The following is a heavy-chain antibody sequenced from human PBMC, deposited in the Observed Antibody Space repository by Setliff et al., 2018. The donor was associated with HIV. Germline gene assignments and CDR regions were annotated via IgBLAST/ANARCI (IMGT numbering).Heavy chain of an antibody. V-gene: IGHV3-48*04. CDR3: AREKFENGDYEFVSTFDS. Sequence: GGSLRLSCEASGFTFSIYNMNWVRQAPGKGLEWVSYISTSGSTIYYADSVKGRFTISRDNAKNSLYLQMNSLRAEDTAVYYCAREKFENGDYEFVSTFDSWGQGTLVTVSS. D-gene: IGHD4-17*01. J-gene: IGHJ4*02. CDR1: GFTFSIYN. CDR2: ISTSGSTI.